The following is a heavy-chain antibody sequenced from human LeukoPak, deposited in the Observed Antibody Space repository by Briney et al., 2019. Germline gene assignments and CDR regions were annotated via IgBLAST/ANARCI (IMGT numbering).Heavy chain of an antibody. CDR1: GFAGSCIY. J-gene: IGHJ4*02. CDR3: ARDFSGVDYFDY. V-gene: IGHV3-53*01. D-gene: IGHD3-10*01. Sequence: AVSLRRSCAGSGFAGSCIYMTWLPPAPGKGLMWVSVIDSGGSTYYADSVKGRFTISRDNSENTVYLQMSSLRAEDTAVYYCARDFSGVDYFDYWGQGTLVTVSS. CDR2: IDSGGST.